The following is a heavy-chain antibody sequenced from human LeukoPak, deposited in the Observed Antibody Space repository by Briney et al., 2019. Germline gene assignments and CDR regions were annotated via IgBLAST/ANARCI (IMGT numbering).Heavy chain of an antibody. CDR2: ISSSGSTI. J-gene: IGHJ1*01. Sequence: GGSLRLSCAASGFTFSSYEMNWVRQAPGKELEWVSYISSSGSTIYYADSVKGRFTISRDNSKNTLYLQMNSLRAEDTAVYYCAKVGSSWYYEYFQHWGQGTLVTVSS. D-gene: IGHD6-13*01. CDR1: GFTFSSYE. CDR3: AKVGSSWYYEYFQH. V-gene: IGHV3-48*03.